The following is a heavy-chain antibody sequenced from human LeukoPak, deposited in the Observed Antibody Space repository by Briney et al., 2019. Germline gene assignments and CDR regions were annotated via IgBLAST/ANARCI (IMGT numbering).Heavy chain of an antibody. CDR3: AIYYDILTGYSFDY. D-gene: IGHD3-9*01. Sequence: ASVKVSCKASGYTFTGYYMHWVRQAPGQGLEWMGWINPNSGGTNYAQKFQGRVTMTRDTSISTAYMELSRLRSDDTAVYYCAIYYDILTGYSFDYWGQGTLVTVSS. J-gene: IGHJ4*02. CDR2: INPNSGGT. V-gene: IGHV1-2*02. CDR1: GYTFTGYY.